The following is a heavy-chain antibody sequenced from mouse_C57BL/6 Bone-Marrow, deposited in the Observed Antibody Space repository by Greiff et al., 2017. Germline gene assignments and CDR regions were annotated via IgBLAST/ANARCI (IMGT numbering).Heavy chain of an antibody. D-gene: IGHD1-1*01. Sequence: VQLHQSGPELVKPGASVKMSCKASGYTFTTSWMDWVKQSHGKGLEWIGIINPYNGVTNYNKKFKGKATLTVDKSSSTAYMQFSTLTSEDSAIYYWAREAGNYYGSSYGYFEVWGTGTTVTVSS. J-gene: IGHJ1*03. CDR2: INPYNGVT. CDR3: AREAGNYYGSSYGYFEV. CDR1: GYTFTTSW. V-gene: IGHV1-53*01.